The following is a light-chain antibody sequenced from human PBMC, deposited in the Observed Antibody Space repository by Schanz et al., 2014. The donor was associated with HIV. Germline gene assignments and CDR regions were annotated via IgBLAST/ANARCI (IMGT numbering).Light chain of an antibody. CDR1: QSVDSW. Sequence: DIQMTQSPSTLSASVGDRVTITCRASQSVDSWLAWYQQKPRKAPKLLIYRASGLQSGVPSRFSGSGSGTEFTLTISSLQPDDFATYYCLQDYHYRWAFGQGTKVEIK. V-gene: IGKV1-5*03. CDR2: RAS. CDR3: LQDYHYRWA. J-gene: IGKJ1*01.